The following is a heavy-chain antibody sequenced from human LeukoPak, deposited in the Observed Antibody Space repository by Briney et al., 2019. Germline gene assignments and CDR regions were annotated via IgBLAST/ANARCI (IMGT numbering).Heavy chain of an antibody. CDR1: GYSFTSYW. D-gene: IGHD3-22*01. CDR2: IAPSDSYT. J-gene: IGHJ5*02. V-gene: IGHV5-10-1*01. Sequence: GESLKISCKGSGYSFTSYWIGWVRQVPGKGLEWMGRIAPSDSYTNYNPSFEGHVTMSVEKSITTVYLQWSSLKASDTAMYYCVRQPPGVYDTTQNWFDPWGQGTLVTVSS. CDR3: VRQPPGVYDTTQNWFDP.